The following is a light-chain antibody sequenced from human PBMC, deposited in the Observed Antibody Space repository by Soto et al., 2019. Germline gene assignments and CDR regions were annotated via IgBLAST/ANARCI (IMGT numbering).Light chain of an antibody. CDR3: QQYEDLPLT. CDR1: QDISNY. J-gene: IGKJ4*01. CDR2: DAS. Sequence: DIQMTQSPSSLSASVGDRVTITCQASQDISNYLNWYQQEPGKAPKLLIFDASNVETGVPSRFSGSGSGIDFTYTIHSLQPEDAATYYCQQYEDLPLTFGGGTKVGIK. V-gene: IGKV1-33*01.